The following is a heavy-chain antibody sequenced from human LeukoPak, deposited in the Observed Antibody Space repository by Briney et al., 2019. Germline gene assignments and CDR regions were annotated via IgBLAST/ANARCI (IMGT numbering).Heavy chain of an antibody. D-gene: IGHD6-19*01. Sequence: ASVKVSCKASGYTFTNYDINWVRQATGQGLERMGWMNTNSGNTGYAQKFQGRVTMTRTTSITTAYMELSSLRSEDTAVYYCARRRGWPNYFDYWGQGTLVTVSS. CDR2: MNTNSGNT. CDR3: ARRRGWPNYFDY. J-gene: IGHJ4*02. CDR1: GYTFTNYD. V-gene: IGHV1-8*01.